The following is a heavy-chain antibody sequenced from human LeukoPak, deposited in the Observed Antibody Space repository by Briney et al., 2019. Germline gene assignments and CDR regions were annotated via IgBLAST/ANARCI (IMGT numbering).Heavy chain of an antibody. V-gene: IGHV3-7*03. Sequence: PGGSLRLSCAASGFTFSSYWMNRARQAPGKGLEWVASINHNGNVNYYVDSVKGRFTISRDNAKNSLYLQVSNLRAEDTAVYFCARGGGLDVWGQGATVTVSS. CDR2: INHNGNVN. CDR3: ARGGGLDV. CDR1: GFTFSSYW. J-gene: IGHJ6*02. D-gene: IGHD3-16*01.